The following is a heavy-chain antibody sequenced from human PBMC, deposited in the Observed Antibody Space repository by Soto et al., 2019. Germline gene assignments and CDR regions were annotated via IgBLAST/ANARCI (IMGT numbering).Heavy chain of an antibody. J-gene: IGHJ4*02. D-gene: IGHD4-17*01. CDR1: GFSFSSYV. V-gene: IGHV3-33*01. CDR3: GRVTGDDSFDY. CDR2: IWFDGSNK. Sequence: QVELVESGGGVVQPGRSLRLSCTASGFSFSSYVMHWVRQAPGKGLEWVAVIWFDGSNKHYAEFVKGRFTISRDNSKKTLYLQMNSLGDEETAVYYCGRVTGDDSFDYWGQGTRVPSPQ.